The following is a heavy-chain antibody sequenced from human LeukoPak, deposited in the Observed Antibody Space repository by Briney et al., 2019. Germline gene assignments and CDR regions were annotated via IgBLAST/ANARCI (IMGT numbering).Heavy chain of an antibody. J-gene: IGHJ4*02. V-gene: IGHV3-23*01. CDR2: ITAPGDAT. D-gene: IGHD2-8*01. CDR1: GFNFNSNA. Sequence: GGSLRLSCATSGFNFNSNAMIWVRQAPGKGLECVSAITAPGDATYYADSVKGRFSISRDNSKNTLYLLLNSLRVEDTALYYCAKAFGTNGYFQLPIDFWGQGTLATVSS. CDR3: AKAFGTNGYFQLPIDF.